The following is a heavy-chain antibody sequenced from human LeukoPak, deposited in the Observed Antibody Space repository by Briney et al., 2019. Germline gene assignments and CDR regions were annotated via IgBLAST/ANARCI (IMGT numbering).Heavy chain of an antibody. CDR3: ARNGDFVDY. J-gene: IGHJ4*02. D-gene: IGHD4-17*01. CDR2: IKRDGSEK. Sequence: GSLRLSCAASGFTFRSYWMSWVRQAPGKGLEWVANIKRDGSEKYYVDSVRGRFSISRDNAKNSLYLQMNSLRAEDTALYYCARNGDFVDYWGQGTPVTVSS. V-gene: IGHV3-7*05. CDR1: GFTFRSYW.